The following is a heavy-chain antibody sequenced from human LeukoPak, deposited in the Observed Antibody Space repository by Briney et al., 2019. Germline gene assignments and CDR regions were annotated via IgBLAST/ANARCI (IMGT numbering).Heavy chain of an antibody. D-gene: IGHD3-22*01. CDR2: ISGSGGST. Sequence: AGGSLRLSCAASGFTFSSYAMSWVRQAPGKGLEWVSAISGSGGSTYYADSVKGRFTISRDNSKNTLYLQMNSLRAEDTAVYYCAHSLYYYDSSGSDYWGQGTLVTVSS. J-gene: IGHJ4*02. V-gene: IGHV3-23*01. CDR3: AHSLYYYDSSGSDY. CDR1: GFTFSSYA.